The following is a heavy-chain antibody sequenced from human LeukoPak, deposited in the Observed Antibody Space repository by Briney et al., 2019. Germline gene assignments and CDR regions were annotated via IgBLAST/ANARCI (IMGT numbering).Heavy chain of an antibody. CDR2: IYPGDSDT. CDR3: ARQYRRVSEQLVRPTYFDY. V-gene: IGHV5-51*01. J-gene: IGHJ4*02. D-gene: IGHD6-6*01. CDR1: GYSFTSYW. Sequence: GESLKISCKGSGYSFTSYWIGWVRQMPGKGLEWMGIIYPGDSDTRYSPSFQGQVTISADKSISTAYLQWSSLKASDTAMYYCARQYRRVSEQLVRPTYFDYWGQGTLVTVSS.